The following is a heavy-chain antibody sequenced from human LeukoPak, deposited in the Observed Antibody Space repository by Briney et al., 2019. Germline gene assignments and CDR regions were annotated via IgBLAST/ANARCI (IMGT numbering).Heavy chain of an antibody. CDR1: GFTFSACE. CDR3: AKDLAEMATIIDY. V-gene: IGHV3-23*01. D-gene: IGHD5-24*01. J-gene: IGHJ4*02. CDR2: ISGSGGST. Sequence: PGGSLRLSCAISGFTFSACELTWVRQAPGKGLEWVSAISGSGGSTYYADSVKGRFTISRDNSKNTLYLQMNSLRAEDTAVYYCAKDLAEMATIIDYWGQGTLVTVSS.